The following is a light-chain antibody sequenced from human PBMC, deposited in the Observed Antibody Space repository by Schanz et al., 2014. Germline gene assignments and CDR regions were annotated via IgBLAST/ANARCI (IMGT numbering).Light chain of an antibody. CDR2: GNS. CDR1: SSNIGAGYD. J-gene: IGLJ2*01. V-gene: IGLV1-40*01. CDR3: AAWDDSLSAVV. Sequence: QSVLTQPPSVSGAPGQTVTISCTGSSSNIGAGYDVHWYQQLPGTAPKLLIYGNSNRPSGVPDRFSGSKSGTSASLAISGLRSEDEADYFCAAWDDSLSAVVFGGGTKLTVL.